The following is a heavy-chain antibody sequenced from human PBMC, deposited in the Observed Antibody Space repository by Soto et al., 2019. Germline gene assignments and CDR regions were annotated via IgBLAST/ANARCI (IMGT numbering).Heavy chain of an antibody. J-gene: IGHJ5*02. V-gene: IGHV4-59*01. CDR3: ARGRWFDP. Sequence: QVQLQESGPGLVKPSETLSLTCTVSGGSISADYWNWIRQHPGKGLELIGYVYYTGSTNYNPSLKSRVSLSLDPSKNQFSLNLSSVTAADTAVYFCARGRWFDPWGQGTLVTVSS. CDR2: VYYTGST. CDR1: GGSISADY.